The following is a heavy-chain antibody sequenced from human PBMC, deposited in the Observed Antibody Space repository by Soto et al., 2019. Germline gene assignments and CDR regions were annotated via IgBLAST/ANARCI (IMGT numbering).Heavy chain of an antibody. CDR1: GFTFSSHS. V-gene: IGHV3-48*01. Sequence: GGSLRLSCAASGFTFSSHSMNWVRQAPGKGLEWVSYISSSSSTIYYADSVKGRFTISRDNAKNSLYLQMNSLRAEDTAVYYCARAGWLVNSYYYYYMDVWGKGTTVTVSS. J-gene: IGHJ6*03. CDR2: ISSSSSTI. CDR3: ARAGWLVNSYYYYYMDV. D-gene: IGHD6-19*01.